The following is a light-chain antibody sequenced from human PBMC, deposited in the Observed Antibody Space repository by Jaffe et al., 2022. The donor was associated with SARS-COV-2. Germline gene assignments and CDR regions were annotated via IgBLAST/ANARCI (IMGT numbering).Light chain of an antibody. Sequence: QSALTQPPSASGSPGQSVTISCTGTSSDVGGYNYVSWYQQHPGKAPKLMIFEVNKRPSGVPDRFSGSKSANTASLTVSGLQVEDEADYYCSSYAGSNSFVFGGGTKLTVL. J-gene: IGLJ2*01. CDR2: EVN. CDR1: SSDVGGYNY. V-gene: IGLV2-8*01. CDR3: SSYAGSNSFV.